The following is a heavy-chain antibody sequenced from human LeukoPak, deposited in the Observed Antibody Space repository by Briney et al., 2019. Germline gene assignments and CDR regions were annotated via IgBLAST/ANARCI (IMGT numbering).Heavy chain of an antibody. D-gene: IGHD3/OR15-3a*01. CDR2: ISWNSGSI. CDR1: GFTFDDYA. V-gene: IGHV3-9*01. CDR3: ARGAWTAYYLDY. J-gene: IGHJ4*02. Sequence: PGGSLRLSCAASGFTFDDYAMHWVRQAPGKGLEWVSGISWNSGSIGYADSVKGRFTNSRDNAKNTVYLQMNSLRAEDTAVYYCARGAWTAYYLDYWGQGTLVTVSS.